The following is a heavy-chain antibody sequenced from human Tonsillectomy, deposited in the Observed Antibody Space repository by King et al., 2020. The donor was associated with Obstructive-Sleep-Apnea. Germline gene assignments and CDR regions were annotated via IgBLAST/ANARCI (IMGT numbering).Heavy chain of an antibody. CDR1: GGTFSSYA. D-gene: IGHD2-2*01. J-gene: IGHJ6*02. CDR3: ARGYCSSTSCYRIPYYYYYGMDV. Sequence: QLVQSGAEVKKPGSSVKVSCKASGGTFSSYAISWVRQAPGQGLEWMGGIIPIFGTANYAQKFQGRGTITADESTSTAYMELSSLRSEDTAVYYCARGYCSSTSCYRIPYYYYYGMDVWGQGTTVTVSS. V-gene: IGHV1-69*12. CDR2: IIPIFGTA.